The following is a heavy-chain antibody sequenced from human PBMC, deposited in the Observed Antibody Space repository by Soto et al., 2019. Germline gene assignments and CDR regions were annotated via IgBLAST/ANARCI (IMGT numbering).Heavy chain of an antibody. CDR3: ARDDDYGDNGLDY. CDR1: GFTFGRHG. CDR2: TGGDGRRA. Sequence: QVQLVESGGGVVQPGGSLRLSCAASGFTFGRHGMHWVRQAPGKGLEWVAVTGGDGRRASYADSVKGRFTISRDNGQNTLYLEMSSLRAEETAVYYCARDDDYGDNGLDYWGQGTLVTVSS. D-gene: IGHD4-17*01. V-gene: IGHV3-33*01. J-gene: IGHJ4*02.